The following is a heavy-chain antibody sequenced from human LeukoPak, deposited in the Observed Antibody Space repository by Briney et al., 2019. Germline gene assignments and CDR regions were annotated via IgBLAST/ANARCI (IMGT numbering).Heavy chain of an antibody. J-gene: IGHJ4*02. V-gene: IGHV1-46*01. Sequence: ASVKVSCKASGYTFTSYYMHWVRQAPGQGLEWMGIINPSGGSTSYAQKFQGRVTMTRDTSTSAVYMELSSLRSEDTAVYYCARESPWELDLDYWGQGTLVTVSS. CDR1: GYTFTSYY. CDR3: ARESPWELDLDY. CDR2: INPSGGST. D-gene: IGHD1-26*01.